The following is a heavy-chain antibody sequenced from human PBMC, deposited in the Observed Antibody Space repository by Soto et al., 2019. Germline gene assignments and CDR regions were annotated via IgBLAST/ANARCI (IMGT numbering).Heavy chain of an antibody. Sequence: PSETLSLTCTVSGTSLNSGTNYWNWVRQPPGKALEWIGEVYHSGSTNCNPSLKSRVTISIDKSKNQFSLRLTSMTAADTAVYYCAVPGAGDFDYWSQGTLVTVSS. CDR1: GTSLNSGTNY. D-gene: IGHD6-13*01. CDR2: VYHSGST. CDR3: AVPGAGDFDY. J-gene: IGHJ4*02. V-gene: IGHV4-61*01.